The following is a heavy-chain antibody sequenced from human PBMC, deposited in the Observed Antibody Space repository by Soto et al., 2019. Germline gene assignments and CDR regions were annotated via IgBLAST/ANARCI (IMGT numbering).Heavy chain of an antibody. V-gene: IGHV1-2*04. D-gene: IGHD6-6*01. J-gene: IGHJ4*02. CDR1: GYTFTGYY. CDR3: ARGGKAARPFLSFGLTTRPSGTTPQYFDY. Sequence: ASVKVSCKASGYTFTGYYMHWVRQAPGQGLEWMGWINPNSGGTNYAQKFQGWVTMTRDTSISTAYMELSRLRSDDTAVYYCARGGKAARPFLSFGLTTRPSGTTPQYFDYWGQGTLVTVSS. CDR2: INPNSGGT.